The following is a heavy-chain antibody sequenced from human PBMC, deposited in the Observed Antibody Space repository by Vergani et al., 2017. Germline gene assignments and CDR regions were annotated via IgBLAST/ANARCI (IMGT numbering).Heavy chain of an antibody. CDR3: ARSWPPQVMDV. Sequence: QVQLQESGPGLVKPSETLSLTCTVSGGSISSYYWSWIRQPPGKVLEWIGYIYYSGRTNSNPSLKIRVTISVDTSKNQFTLKLSSVTAADTACYYCARSWPPQVMDVWGKGTTVTVSS. CDR2: IYYSGRT. D-gene: IGHD5-12*01. J-gene: IGHJ6*03. V-gene: IGHV4-59*01. CDR1: GGSISSYY.